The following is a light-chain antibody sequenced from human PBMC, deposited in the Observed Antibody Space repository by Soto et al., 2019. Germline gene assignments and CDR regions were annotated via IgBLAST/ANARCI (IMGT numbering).Light chain of an antibody. Sequence: QSALTQPRSVSGYPGQSVTISCTGTSSDVGRYNYVSWYQQHPGKAPKLIIYDVTKRPSGVPDRFSGSKSGNTASLTISGLQAEDEVDYYCCSYAGGYIFVFGTGTKVTVL. J-gene: IGLJ1*01. CDR1: SSDVGRYNY. CDR3: CSYAGGYIFV. CDR2: DVT. V-gene: IGLV2-11*01.